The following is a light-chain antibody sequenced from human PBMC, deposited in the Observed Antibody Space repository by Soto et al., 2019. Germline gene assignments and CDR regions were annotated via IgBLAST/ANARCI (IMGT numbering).Light chain of an antibody. CDR1: QSISSW. CDR3: QHDNSYYPKYT. Sequence: DIQMTQSPSTLSASVGDRVTITCRASQSISSWLAWYQQKPGKAPKLLIYDASSLESGVPSRFSGSGSETEFTLTTSSMQTDDFGTYYCQHDNSYYPKYTFGQWPKLEIK. CDR2: DAS. V-gene: IGKV1-5*01. J-gene: IGKJ2*01.